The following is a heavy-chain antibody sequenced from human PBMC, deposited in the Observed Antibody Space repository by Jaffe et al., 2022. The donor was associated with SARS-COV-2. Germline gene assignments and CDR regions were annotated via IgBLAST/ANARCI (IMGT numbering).Heavy chain of an antibody. CDR3: ATEMATNKGDDAFDI. Sequence: QVQLVQSGAEVKKPGASVRVSCKASGYTFTTYFIHWVRQAPGQGLEWMGIINPGSGGTSYAQKFQGRVTVTRDTSTSTVYMELSSLRSEDTAVYYCATEMATNKGDDAFDIWGQGTLVTVSS. D-gene: IGHD5-12*01. CDR1: GYTFTTYF. J-gene: IGHJ3*02. V-gene: IGHV1-46*01. CDR2: INPGSGGT.